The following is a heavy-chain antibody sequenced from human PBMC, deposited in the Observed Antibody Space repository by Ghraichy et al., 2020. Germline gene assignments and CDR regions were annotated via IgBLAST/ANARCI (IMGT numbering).Heavy chain of an antibody. Sequence: SETLSLTCTVSGGSISSSSYYWGWIRQPPGKGLEWIGSIHYSGSTYYNPSLMSRVTISIDTSRNQFSLELRSVTAADTAVYYCAKASKGAYTGSDYWGQGTLVTFSS. J-gene: IGHJ4*02. CDR1: GGSISSSSYY. V-gene: IGHV4-39*01. D-gene: IGHD2-21*01. CDR3: AKASKGAYTGSDY. CDR2: IHYSGST.